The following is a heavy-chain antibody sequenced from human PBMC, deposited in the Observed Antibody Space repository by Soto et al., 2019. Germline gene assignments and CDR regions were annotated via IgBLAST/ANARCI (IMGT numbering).Heavy chain of an antibody. V-gene: IGHV3-23*01. Sequence: PGGSLRLSCAASEFTFSKYAMSWVRQAPGKGLEWVSAISYGGGTTYYADSVKGRFTISRDNSKNTLYLQMNSLRAEDTAVYYCAKNPGYYYDSTGYHFDYWGQGT. CDR3: AKNPGYYYDSTGYHFDY. CDR1: EFTFSKYA. D-gene: IGHD3-22*01. J-gene: IGHJ4*02. CDR2: ISYGGGTT.